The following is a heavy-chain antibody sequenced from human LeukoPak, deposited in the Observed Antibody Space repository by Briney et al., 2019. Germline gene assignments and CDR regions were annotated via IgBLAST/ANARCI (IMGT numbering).Heavy chain of an antibody. Sequence: SEILSLTCTVSGGSIRSYYWSWIRQPPGKGLEWIGYIYYSGSTYYNPSLKSRVTISVDTSKNQFSLKLSSVTAADTAVYYCARAAMVYFDYWGQGTLVTVSS. J-gene: IGHJ4*02. D-gene: IGHD3-10*01. V-gene: IGHV4-30-4*01. CDR1: GGSIRSYY. CDR3: ARAAMVYFDY. CDR2: IYYSGST.